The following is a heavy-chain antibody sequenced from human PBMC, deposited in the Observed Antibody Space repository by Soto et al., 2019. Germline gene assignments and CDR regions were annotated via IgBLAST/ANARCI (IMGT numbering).Heavy chain of an antibody. CDR3: ARRRTAFWSGYSSYFDY. CDR1: GGSISSGDYY. J-gene: IGHJ4*02. CDR2: IYYSGST. Sequence: QVQLQESGPGLVKPSQTLSLTCTVSGGSISSGDYYWSWIRQHPGKALEWIGYIYYSGSTYYNPSLESRVSISGDTSKNQFSQKLSSVTAADTSVYYSARRRTAFWSGYSSYFDYWGQGALVTVSS. V-gene: IGHV4-31*03. D-gene: IGHD3-3*01.